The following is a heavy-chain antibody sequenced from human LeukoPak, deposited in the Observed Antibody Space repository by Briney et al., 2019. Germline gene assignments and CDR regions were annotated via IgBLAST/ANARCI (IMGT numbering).Heavy chain of an antibody. J-gene: IGHJ3*02. CDR3: AHHHRYYDILTGRSSAFDI. Sequence: CGPPLVNPTQTLTLTCTFSGFSLSTSGVGVSWIRQPPGKALEWLALIYWDDDKRYSPSLKSRLTITKDTSKNQVVLTMTKMDPVDTATYYCAHHHRYYDILTGRSSAFDIWGQGTMVTVSS. CDR1: GFSLSTSGVG. CDR2: IYWDDDK. D-gene: IGHD3-9*01. V-gene: IGHV2-5*02.